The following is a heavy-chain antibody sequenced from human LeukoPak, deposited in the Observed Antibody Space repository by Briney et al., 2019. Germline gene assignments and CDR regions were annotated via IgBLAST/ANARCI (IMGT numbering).Heavy chain of an antibody. V-gene: IGHV4-38-2*02. CDR3: AREGERATVTD. J-gene: IGHJ4*02. Sequence: SETLSLTCTVSGYSISSGYYWGWIRQPPGKVLELIGSIYHSGSTYYNPSLKSRVTISVDTSKDQFSLQLRSVTAADTAVYYCAREGERATVTDWGQGTLVTVSS. D-gene: IGHD5-24*01. CDR2: IYHSGST. CDR1: GYSISSGYY.